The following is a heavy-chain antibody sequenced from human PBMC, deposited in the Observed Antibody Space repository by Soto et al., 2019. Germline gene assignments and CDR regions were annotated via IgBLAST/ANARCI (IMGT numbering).Heavy chain of an antibody. CDR3: ARSFRITGIGYYFDY. V-gene: IGHV1-69*06. CDR2: IIPIFGTA. J-gene: IGHJ4*02. Sequence: SVKVSCKASGGTFSSYAISWVRQAPGQGLEWMGGIIPIFGTANYAQKFQGRVTITADKSTSTAYMELSSLRSEDTAVYYCARSFRITGIGYYFDYWGQGTLVTVSS. D-gene: IGHD1-20*01. CDR1: GGTFSSYA.